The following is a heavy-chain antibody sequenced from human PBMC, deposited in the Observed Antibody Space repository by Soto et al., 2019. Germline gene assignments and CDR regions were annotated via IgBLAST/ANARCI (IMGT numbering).Heavy chain of an antibody. J-gene: IGHJ6*02. D-gene: IGHD5-18*01. CDR1: GGTFRKDA. CDR3: TRVLGYTFEPGKARYYAMDV. V-gene: IGHV1-69*01. Sequence: QVQLVQSGAEVKKPGSSVTVSCKTSGGTFRKDAINWVRQAPGQGLEWMGLLIPVFGSPIYAQKFQGRIRIPADESKSTAFMDLSSLRSEATAVYYCTRVLGYTFEPGKARYYAMDVWGQGTTVSVSS. CDR2: LIPVFGSP.